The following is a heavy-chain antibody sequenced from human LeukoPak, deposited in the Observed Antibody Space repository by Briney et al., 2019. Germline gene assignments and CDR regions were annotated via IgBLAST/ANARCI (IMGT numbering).Heavy chain of an antibody. Sequence: SQTLSLTCTVSGGSISSVGYYWSWIRQHPGKGLEWIGFIYYTGTTTYYNPSLKSRATISVDTSKNHFSLKLTPVTAADTAVYYCARHFGDAYRRSFDFWGQGTLVTVSS. D-gene: IGHD5-24*01. V-gene: IGHV4-31*03. J-gene: IGHJ4*02. CDR3: ARHFGDAYRRSFDF. CDR1: GGSISSVGYY. CDR2: IYYTGTTT.